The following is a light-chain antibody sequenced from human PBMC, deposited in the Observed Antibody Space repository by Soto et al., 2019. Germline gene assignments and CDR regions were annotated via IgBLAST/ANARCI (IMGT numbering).Light chain of an antibody. Sequence: QSALTQPASVSGSPGQSITISCTGTSSDIGAYNYVSWYQQYPGKAPKLMIYGVTNRHSGVSNRFSGSKTGNTASLTISGLQAEDEADYYCLSHRSGDSHVFXTGTKGTVL. J-gene: IGLJ1*01. CDR2: GVT. CDR3: LSHRSGDSHV. V-gene: IGLV2-14*01. CDR1: SSDIGAYNY.